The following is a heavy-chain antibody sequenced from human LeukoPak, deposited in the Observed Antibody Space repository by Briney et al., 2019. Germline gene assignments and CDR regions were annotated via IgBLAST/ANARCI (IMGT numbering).Heavy chain of an antibody. CDR3: ARAGAYSSSSPARL. CDR1: GFTFSSYW. Sequence: PGGSLRLSCAASGFTFSSYWMSWVRQTPGKGLEWVAIILQDGSEKHYVASVKGRFTISRDNAKNSVYLQMNGLRAEDTAVYYCARAGAYSSSSPARLWGQGTLVTVSS. D-gene: IGHD6-6*01. CDR2: ILQDGSEK. J-gene: IGHJ4*02. V-gene: IGHV3-7*01.